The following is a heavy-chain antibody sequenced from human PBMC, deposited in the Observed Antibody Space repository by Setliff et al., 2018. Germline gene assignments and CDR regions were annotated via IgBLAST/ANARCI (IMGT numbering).Heavy chain of an antibody. D-gene: IGHD3-3*02. CDR2: LYHSGTT. Sequence: SETLSLTCAVSGFSITSGYFWGRIRQPPGKGLEWIGSLYHSGTTYYNPSLKSRVTISVDTSKNQFSLNLTSVTAADTAVYFCAREGRSSISGWYMDVWGRGTTVTVSS. V-gene: IGHV4-38-2*02. J-gene: IGHJ6*03. CDR3: AREGRSSISGWYMDV. CDR1: GFSITSGYF.